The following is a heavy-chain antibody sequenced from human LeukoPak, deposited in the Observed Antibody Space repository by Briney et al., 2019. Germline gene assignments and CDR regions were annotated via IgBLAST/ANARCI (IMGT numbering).Heavy chain of an antibody. J-gene: IGHJ4*02. Sequence: GGSLRLSCAASGFTFSSYWMSWVRQAPGKGLEWVSSISSSSSYIYYADSVKGRFTISRDNAKNSLYLQMNSLRAEDTAVYYCASDYYDSSGYGDFDYWGQGTLVTVSS. CDR3: ASDYYDSSGYGDFDY. V-gene: IGHV3-21*01. CDR2: ISSSSSYI. CDR1: GFTFSSYW. D-gene: IGHD3-22*01.